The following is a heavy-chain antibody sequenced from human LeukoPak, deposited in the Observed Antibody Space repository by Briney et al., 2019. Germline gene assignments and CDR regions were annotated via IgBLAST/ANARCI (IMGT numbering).Heavy chain of an antibody. CDR1: GFTFSSYG. Sequence: GGSLRLSCAASGFTFSSYGMSWVRQAPGEGLEWVSSFGGSGGSTYYADSVKGRFTISRDNSKNTLYLRMNSLRAEDTAVYYCAKQGRDWLRDYYYYMDVWGKGTTVTISS. CDR3: AKQGRDWLRDYYYYMDV. D-gene: IGHD3-9*01. J-gene: IGHJ6*03. CDR2: FGGSGGST. V-gene: IGHV3-23*01.